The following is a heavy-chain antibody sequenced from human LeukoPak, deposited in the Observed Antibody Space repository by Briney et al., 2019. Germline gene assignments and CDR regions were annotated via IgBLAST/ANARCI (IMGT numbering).Heavy chain of an antibody. V-gene: IGHV1-2*02. CDR3: ARAPWIQLFFFDY. Sequence: ASVKVSCKASGYTFTGYYMHWVRQAPGQGLEWMGWINPNSGGANYAQKFQGRVTMTRDTSISTAYMELSRLRSDDTAVYYCARAPWIQLFFFDYWGQGTLVTVSS. D-gene: IGHD5-18*01. CDR1: GYTFTGYY. CDR2: INPNSGGA. J-gene: IGHJ4*02.